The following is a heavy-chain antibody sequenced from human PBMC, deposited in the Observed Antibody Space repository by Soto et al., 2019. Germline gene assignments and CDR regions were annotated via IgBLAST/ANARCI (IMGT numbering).Heavy chain of an antibody. Sequence: QVQLVESGGGVVQPGRSLRLSCAASGFTFSSYAMHWVRQAPGKGLEWVAVISYDGSNKYYADSVKGRFTISRDNSKNTLYLQMNSLRAEDTAVYYCARVTQQLVYFDYCGQGTLVTVSS. J-gene: IGHJ4*02. CDR2: ISYDGSNK. CDR3: ARVTQQLVYFDY. CDR1: GFTFSSYA. D-gene: IGHD6-13*01. V-gene: IGHV3-30-3*01.